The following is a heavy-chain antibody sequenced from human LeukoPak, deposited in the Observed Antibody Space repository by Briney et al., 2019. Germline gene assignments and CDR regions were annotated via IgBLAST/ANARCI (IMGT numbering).Heavy chain of an antibody. V-gene: IGHV3-21*01. J-gene: IGHJ4*02. CDR1: GFTFSSYS. Sequence: GGSLRLSCAASGFTFSSYSMNWVRQAPGKGLEWVSSISSSSSYIYYADSVKGRFTISRDNAKNSLYLQMNSLRDEDTAVYYCARGAATSPSYWGQGTLVTVSS. CDR3: ARGAATSPSY. CDR2: ISSSSSYI.